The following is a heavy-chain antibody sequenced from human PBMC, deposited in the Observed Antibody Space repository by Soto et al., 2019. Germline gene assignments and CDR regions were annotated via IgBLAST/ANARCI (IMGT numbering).Heavy chain of an antibody. CDR3: ARAGYSGYDSPGYFDY. CDR2: IYHSGST. D-gene: IGHD5-12*01. J-gene: IGHJ4*02. V-gene: IGHV4-30-2*01. CDR1: GGSISSGGYS. Sequence: QLQLQESGSGLVKPSQTLSLTCAVSGGSISSGGYSWSWIRQPPGKGLEWIGYIYHSGSTYYNPSLKSRVTISVDRSKNQFYLKLSSVTAADTAVYYCARAGYSGYDSPGYFDYWGQGTLVTVSS.